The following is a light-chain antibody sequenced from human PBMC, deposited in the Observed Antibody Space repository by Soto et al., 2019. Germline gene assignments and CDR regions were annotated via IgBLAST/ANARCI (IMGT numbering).Light chain of an antibody. CDR3: QQSYNTPRT. CDR2: GAS. V-gene: IGKV1-39*01. J-gene: IGKJ1*01. Sequence: DIQMTQSPPTLSASVGDRVTIACRASQRISTYLNWYQQKPGKAPKVLIYGASTLQIGVPSRFSGSGSGTDFTLTITSLQPEDFATYYCQQSYNTPRTFGQGTKVEF. CDR1: QRISTY.